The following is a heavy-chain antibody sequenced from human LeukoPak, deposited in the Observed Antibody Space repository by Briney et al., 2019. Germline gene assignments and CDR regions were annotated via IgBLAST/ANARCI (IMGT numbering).Heavy chain of an antibody. CDR1: GGSISSYY. V-gene: IGHV4-59*01. D-gene: IGHD6-19*01. CDR3: ARVGRVGQWLILFDY. J-gene: IGHJ4*02. CDR2: IYYSGST. Sequence: SETLSLTCTVSGGSISSYYWSWIRQPPVKGLEWIWYIYYSGSTNYNPSLKSRVTISVDTSKNQFSLKLSSVTAADTAVYYCARVGRVGQWLILFDYWGQGTLVTVSS.